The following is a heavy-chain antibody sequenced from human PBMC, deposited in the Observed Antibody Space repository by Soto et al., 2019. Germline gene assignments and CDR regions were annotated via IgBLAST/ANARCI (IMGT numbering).Heavy chain of an antibody. V-gene: IGHV1-69*06. Sequence: QVQLEQSGAEVKKPGSSVKVSCKASGGTLSDHGVAWLRQAPGQGLEWMGGTIPVFNTAKYAQKFQGRVTVTADKFTNIAYMELSSLTSEDTAFYFCARGVDGWVNYYTGPSAFDIWGQGTVVIVSS. D-gene: IGHD3-10*01. CDR1: GGTLSDHG. CDR3: ARGVDGWVNYYTGPSAFDI. CDR2: TIPVFNTA. J-gene: IGHJ3*02.